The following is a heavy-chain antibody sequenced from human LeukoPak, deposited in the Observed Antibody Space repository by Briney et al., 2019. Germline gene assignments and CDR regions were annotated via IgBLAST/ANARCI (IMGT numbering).Heavy chain of an antibody. J-gene: IGHJ4*02. V-gene: IGHV3-49*04. CDR1: GFTFGDYA. Sequence: GGSLRLSRTASGFTFGDYAMSWVRQAPGKGLEWVGFIRSKAYGGTTEYAASVKGRFTISRDDSKSIAYLQMNSLKTEDTAVYYCTRIMTTVTHSFDYWGQGTLVTVSS. CDR3: TRIMTTVTHSFDY. CDR2: IRSKAYGGTT. D-gene: IGHD4-17*01.